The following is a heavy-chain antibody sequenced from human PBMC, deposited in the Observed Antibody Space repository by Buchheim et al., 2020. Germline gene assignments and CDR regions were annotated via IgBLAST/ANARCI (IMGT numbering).Heavy chain of an antibody. D-gene: IGHD6-19*01. CDR2: LSGSGGST. CDR1: GFTFSSYA. CDR3: AKDGKAIYHSYSSGWFHYYYYGMDV. J-gene: IGHJ6*02. V-gene: IGHV3-23*01. Sequence: EVQLLESGGGLVQPGGSLRLSCAASGFTFSSYAMSWVRQAPGKGLEWVSALSGSGGSTYYADSVKGRFTISRDNSKNTLYLQMNSLRDEDTAVYYGAKDGKAIYHSYSSGWFHYYYYGMDVWGQGTT.